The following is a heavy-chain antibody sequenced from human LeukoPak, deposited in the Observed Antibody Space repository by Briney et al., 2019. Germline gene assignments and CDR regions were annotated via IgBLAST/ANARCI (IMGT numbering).Heavy chain of an antibody. CDR1: GGSISSSSYY. D-gene: IGHD6-19*01. CDR2: IYYSGST. V-gene: IGHV4-39*01. CDR3: ARQDVAVAGTRDY. Sequence: SETLSLTCTVSGGSISSSSYYWGWIRQPPGKGLEWNGSIYYSGSTYYNPSLKSRVTISVDTSKNQFSLKLSSVTAADTAVYYCARQDVAVAGTRDYWGQGTLVTVSS. J-gene: IGHJ4*02.